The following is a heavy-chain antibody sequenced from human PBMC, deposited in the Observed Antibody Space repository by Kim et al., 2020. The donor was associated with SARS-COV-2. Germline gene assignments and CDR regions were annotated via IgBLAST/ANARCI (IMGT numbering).Heavy chain of an antibody. D-gene: IGHD3-9*01. CDR3: AIEDTIFSQGYYYYGMDV. V-gene: IGHV3-48*02. Sequence: KGRFTISRDNANNSLYLQMNSLRDEDTGVYYCAIEDTIFSQGYYYYGMDVWGQGTTVTVSS. J-gene: IGHJ6*02.